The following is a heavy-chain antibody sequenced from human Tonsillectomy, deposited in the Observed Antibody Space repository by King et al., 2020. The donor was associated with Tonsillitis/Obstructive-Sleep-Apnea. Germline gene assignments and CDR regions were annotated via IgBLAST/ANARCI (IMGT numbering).Heavy chain of an antibody. J-gene: IGHJ6*03. CDR3: ATEWFYCSSTSCRYYYMDV. CDR1: GGSFSGYY. D-gene: IGHD2-2*01. CDR2: INHSGST. Sequence: VQLQQWGAGLLKPSETLSLTCAVSGGSFSGYYWSWIRQPPGKGLEWIGEINHSGSTNYNPSLKSRVTISVDTSKNQFSLKLSSVTAAATAVYYCATEWFYCSSTSCRYYYMDVWGKGTTVTVSS. V-gene: IGHV4-34*01.